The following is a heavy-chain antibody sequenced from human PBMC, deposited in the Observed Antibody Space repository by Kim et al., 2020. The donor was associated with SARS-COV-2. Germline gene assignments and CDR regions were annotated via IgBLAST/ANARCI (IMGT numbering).Heavy chain of an antibody. Sequence: SETLSLTCAVYGGSFSGYYWSWIRQPPGKGLEWIGEINHSGSTNYNPSLKSRVTMSVDTLKNWFSLRLSSMTAADTAVYYCARGRAGVVPSPILGIGPYYEYYAMDVWGRGTTVTVSS. D-gene: IGHD3-3*01. CDR3: ARGRAGVVPSPILGIGPYYEYYAMDV. J-gene: IGHJ6*02. CDR2: INHSGST. CDR1: GGSFSGYY. V-gene: IGHV4-34*01.